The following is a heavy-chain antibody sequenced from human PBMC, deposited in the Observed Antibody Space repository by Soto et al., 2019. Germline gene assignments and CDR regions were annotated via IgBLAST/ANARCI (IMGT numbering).Heavy chain of an antibody. CDR1: TGSISSGGFF. CDR2: IYYSGST. V-gene: IGHV4-31*03. D-gene: IGHD6-19*01. CDR3: ARDRGGSRAVADTLHRYYYGMDV. Sequence: QVQLQESGPGLVKPSQTLSLTCSVSTGSISSGGFFWSWIRQHPGKGLEWIGDIYYSGSTSYNPSLKSRATISVDTSKNQFSLKLTSVTAADTAVYYCARDRGGSRAVADTLHRYYYGMDVWGQGTTVTVSS. J-gene: IGHJ6*02.